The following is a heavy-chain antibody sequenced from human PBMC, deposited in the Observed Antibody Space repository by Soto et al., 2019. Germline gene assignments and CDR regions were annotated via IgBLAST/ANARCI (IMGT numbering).Heavy chain of an antibody. J-gene: IGHJ4*02. CDR2: MSPDSGNT. D-gene: IGHD1-1*01. V-gene: IGHV1-8*02. CDR1: GYTFTDYD. CDR3: EVTTGY. Sequence: ASVKVSCKTSGYTFTDYDINWVRQAAGQGLEYMGWMSPDSGNTGYSQQFQGRVTMTSNTSTSTAYMELSSLTSEDTAVHYCEVTTGYWGQGTMVTVS.